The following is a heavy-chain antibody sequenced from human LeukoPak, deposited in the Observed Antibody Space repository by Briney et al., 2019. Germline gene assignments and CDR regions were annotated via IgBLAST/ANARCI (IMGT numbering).Heavy chain of an antibody. CDR3: KIGGYYYVVDY. V-gene: IGHV4-39*07. CDR1: GGSISSSSYY. Sequence: PSETLSLTCTVSGGSISSSSYYWGWIRQPPGKGLEWIGSIYYSGSTYYNPSLKSRVTISVDTSKNQFSLKLSSVTAADTAVYYCKIGGYYYVVDYWGQGTLVTVSS. D-gene: IGHD3-22*01. J-gene: IGHJ4*02. CDR2: IYYSGST.